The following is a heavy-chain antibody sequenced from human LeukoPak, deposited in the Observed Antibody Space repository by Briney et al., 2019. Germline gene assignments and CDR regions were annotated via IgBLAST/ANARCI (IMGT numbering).Heavy chain of an antibody. J-gene: IGHJ4*02. V-gene: IGHV3-33*01. CDR2: IWYDGSNK. CDR3: ARDRQGYYFDY. CDR1: GFTFSSYG. Sequence: GGSLRLSCAASGFTFSSYGMHWVRQAPGKGLEWVAVIWYDGSNKYYADSVKGRFTISRDNSKNTLYLQMSSLRAEDTAMYYCARDRQGYYFDYWGQGTLVTVSS.